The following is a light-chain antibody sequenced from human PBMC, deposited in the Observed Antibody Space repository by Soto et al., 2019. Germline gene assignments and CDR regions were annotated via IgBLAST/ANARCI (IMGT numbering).Light chain of an antibody. J-gene: IGKJ1*01. CDR1: ESISTY. CDR2: DAS. CDR3: QHRSNWLWT. Sequence: IVLTQSPATLSLSPGERATLSCRASESISTYLAWYQQKLGQAPRLLIFDASYRATGIPARFSGSGSGTDFTLTISRLEPEDFAVYYCQHRSNWLWTFGQGTKVEIK. V-gene: IGKV3-11*01.